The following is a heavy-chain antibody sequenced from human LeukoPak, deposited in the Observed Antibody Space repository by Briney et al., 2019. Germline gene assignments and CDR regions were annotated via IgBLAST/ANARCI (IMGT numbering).Heavy chain of an antibody. CDR1: GASISRYD. J-gene: IGHJ4*02. CDR2: VFTSGST. CDR3: ATRIGGGSSYYFDY. D-gene: IGHD6-6*01. V-gene: IGHV4-4*07. Sequence: SETLSLTCAVSGASISRYDCWSWIRQPAGKGLEWIGRVFTSGSTNYNPSLKSRVTMSLDTSKNQFSLKLSSVTAADTAVYYCATRIGGGSSYYFDYWGQGTLVTVSS.